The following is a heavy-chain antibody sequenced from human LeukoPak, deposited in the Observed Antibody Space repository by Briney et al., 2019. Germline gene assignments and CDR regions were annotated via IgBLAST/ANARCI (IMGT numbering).Heavy chain of an antibody. V-gene: IGHV3-43*02. CDR3: AKDMAGYSYGRIDY. J-gene: IGHJ4*02. CDR2: ISGDGGST. Sequence: AGGSLRLSCAASGFTFDDYAMHWVRQAPGKGLEWVSLISGDGGSTYYADSVKGRFTISRDNSKNSLYLQMNSLRTEDTALYYCAKDMAGYSYGRIDYWGQGTLVTVSS. D-gene: IGHD5-18*01. CDR1: GFTFDDYA.